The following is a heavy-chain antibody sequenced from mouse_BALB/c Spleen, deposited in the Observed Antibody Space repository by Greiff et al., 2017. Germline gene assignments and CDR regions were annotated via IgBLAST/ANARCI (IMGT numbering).Heavy chain of an antibody. CDR1: GYTFTSYW. Sequence: QVQLKQSGAELAKPGASVKMSCKASGYTFTSYWMHWVKQRPGQGLEWIGYINPSTGYTEYNQKFKDKATLTADKSSSTAYMQLSSLTSEDSAVYYCASPPWNGNLDYWGQGTTLTVSS. CDR2: INPSTGYT. J-gene: IGHJ2*01. D-gene: IGHD2-1*01. CDR3: ASPPWNGNLDY. V-gene: IGHV1-7*01.